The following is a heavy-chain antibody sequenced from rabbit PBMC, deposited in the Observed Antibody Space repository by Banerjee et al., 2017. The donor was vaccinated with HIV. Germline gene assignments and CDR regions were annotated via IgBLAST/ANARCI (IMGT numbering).Heavy chain of an antibody. J-gene: IGHJ4*01. D-gene: IGHD6-1*01. Sequence: QEQLVESGGGLVQPGGSLTLTCKPSGFTLSSYWMWWVRQAPGKGLEWIACIGAGSSGTTYYASWAKGRFTISKTSSTTVTLQMTSLTAADTATYFCARDWADSNGYSYAYDLNLWGPGTLVTVS. CDR3: ARDWADSNGYSYAYDLNL. CDR1: GFTLSSYW. V-gene: IGHV1S45*01. CDR2: IGAGSSGTT.